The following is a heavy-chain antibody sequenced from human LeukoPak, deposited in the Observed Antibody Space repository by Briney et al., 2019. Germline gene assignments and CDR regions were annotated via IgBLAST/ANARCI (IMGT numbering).Heavy chain of an antibody. V-gene: IGHV4-30-4*01. CDR3: ARGGGWLFEDWYFDL. J-gene: IGHJ2*01. CDR2: IYYSGST. CDR1: GGPISSGDYY. Sequence: SEPLPLICTVCGGPISSGDYYWTWIPKPPAKVLEWIGYIYYSGSTYYNPSLKSRVTISVDTSKNQFSLKLSSVTAADTAVYYCARGGGWLFEDWYFDLWGRGTLVTASS. D-gene: IGHD3-22*01.